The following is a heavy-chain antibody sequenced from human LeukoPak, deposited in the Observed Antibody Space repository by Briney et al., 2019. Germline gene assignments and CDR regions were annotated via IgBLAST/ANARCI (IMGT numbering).Heavy chain of an antibody. D-gene: IGHD2-2*01. CDR3: ARADIIVVPAASILYNWFDP. V-gene: IGHV4-34*01. CDR1: GGSFSGYY. Sequence: PSETLSLTCAVYGGSFSGYYWSWIRQPPGKGLEWIGEVNHSESTNYNPSLKSRVTISVDTSKNQFSLKLSSVTAADTAVYYCARADIIVVPAASILYNWFDPWGQGTLVTVSS. CDR2: VNHSEST. J-gene: IGHJ5*02.